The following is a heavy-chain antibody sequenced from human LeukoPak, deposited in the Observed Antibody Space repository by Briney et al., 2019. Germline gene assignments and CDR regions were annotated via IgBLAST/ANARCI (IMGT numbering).Heavy chain of an antibody. V-gene: IGHV3-15*01. Sequence: SGGSLRLSCAAFGFSFSDAWMSWVRQAPGKGLEWVGRIRSKADGGTTENAAPVKGRFTISRDDSQNTLYLQMNSLKTEDTAVYYCIIGGYYYGNWGQGTLVTVSS. D-gene: IGHD1-26*01. J-gene: IGHJ4*02. CDR2: IRSKADGGTT. CDR1: GFSFSDAW. CDR3: IIGGYYYGN.